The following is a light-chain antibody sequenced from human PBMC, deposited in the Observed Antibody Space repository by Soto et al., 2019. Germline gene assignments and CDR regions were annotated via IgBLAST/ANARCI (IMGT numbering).Light chain of an antibody. J-gene: IGKJ4*01. CDR1: QSISSW. CDR2: DAS. CDR3: QQYNSYSPLN. Sequence: DIQMTQSPSTLSASVVYRVTITCRSSQSISSWLAWYQQKPGKAPKLLIYDASSLESGAPSRFSGSGSGTEFTLTISSLQPDDFATYYCQQYNSYSPLNFGGGTKVDIK. V-gene: IGKV1-5*01.